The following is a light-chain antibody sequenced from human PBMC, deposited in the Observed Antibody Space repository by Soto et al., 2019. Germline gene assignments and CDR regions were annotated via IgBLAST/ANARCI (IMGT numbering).Light chain of an antibody. Sequence: DIQMTQSPSTLSASVGDRVTITCRASQSISSWLAWYQQKPGKAPKLLIYKASSLESGDPSRFSGSGSGTEFTLTISSLQPDDFATYYCQQYNSYPWTFGQGTKLEIK. CDR3: QQYNSYPWT. V-gene: IGKV1-5*03. J-gene: IGKJ2*02. CDR1: QSISSW. CDR2: KAS.